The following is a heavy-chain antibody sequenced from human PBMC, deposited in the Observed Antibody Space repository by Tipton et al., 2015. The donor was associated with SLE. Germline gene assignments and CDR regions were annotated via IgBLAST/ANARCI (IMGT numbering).Heavy chain of an antibody. D-gene: IGHD6-13*01. J-gene: IGHJ2*01. CDR2: ISSSSSYI. CDR3: ARAIAAAGTYFDL. CDR1: GFTFSSYE. Sequence: GSLRLSCAASGFTFSSYEMNWVRQAPGKGLEWVSSISSSSSYIYYADSVKGRFTISRDNAKNSLYLQMNSLRAEDTAVYYCARAIAAAGTYFDLWGRGTLVTVSS. V-gene: IGHV3-21*01.